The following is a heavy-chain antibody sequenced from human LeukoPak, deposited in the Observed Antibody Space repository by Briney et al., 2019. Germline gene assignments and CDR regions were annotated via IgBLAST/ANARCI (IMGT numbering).Heavy chain of an antibody. CDR2: ISWNSGSI. CDR3: AKDTSAAGGEGDYYYYYGMDV. D-gene: IGHD6-13*01. Sequence: GRSLRLSCAASGFTFDDYAMHWVRQAPGKGLGWVSGISWNSGSIGYADSVKGRFTISRDNAKNSLYLQMNSLRAEDTALYYCAKDTSAAGGEGDYYYYYGMDVWGQGTTVTVSS. V-gene: IGHV3-9*01. CDR1: GFTFDDYA. J-gene: IGHJ6*02.